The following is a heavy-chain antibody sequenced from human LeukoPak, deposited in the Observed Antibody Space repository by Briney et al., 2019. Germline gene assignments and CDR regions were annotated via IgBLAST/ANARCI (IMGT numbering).Heavy chain of an antibody. Sequence: PGGSLRLSCAASGFTLSVYWMSWVRQAPGKGLEWVANIKQDGSEKYYVDSVKGRFTISRDNAMNSLYLQMNSLRAEDTAFYYCAREIPVAAKTAWFDPWGQGTLVTVSS. D-gene: IGHD6-19*01. CDR2: IKQDGSEK. J-gene: IGHJ5*02. V-gene: IGHV3-7*05. CDR3: AREIPVAAKTAWFDP. CDR1: GFTLSVYW.